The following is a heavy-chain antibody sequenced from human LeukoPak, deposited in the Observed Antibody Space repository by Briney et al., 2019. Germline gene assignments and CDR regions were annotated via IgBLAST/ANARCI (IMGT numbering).Heavy chain of an antibody. V-gene: IGHV5-51*01. CDR1: GYTFTTYW. D-gene: IGHD6-19*01. CDR3: ARHSSGWGSHFDY. J-gene: IGHJ4*02. CDR2: IYPGDSDT. Sequence: GESLKISCQGSGYTFTTYWIGWVRQVPGKGLEWMGIIYPGDSDTRYSPSFQGQVTISADKSISTAYLQWSSLKASDTAMYYCARHSSGWGSHFDYWGQGTLVTVSS.